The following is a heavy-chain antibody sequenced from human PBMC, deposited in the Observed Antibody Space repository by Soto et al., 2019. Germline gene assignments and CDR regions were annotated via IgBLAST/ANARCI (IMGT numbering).Heavy chain of an antibody. J-gene: IGHJ4*02. CDR2: MNPNSGNT. Sequence: QVQLVQSGAEVKKPGSSVKVSCKASGGTFSSYAINWVRQATGQGLEWMGWMNPNSGNTGYAQKFQGRVTMTRNTSISTAYMELSSLRSEDMAVYYCARKGSYGDYADYWGQGTLVTVSS. CDR1: GGTFSSYA. CDR3: ARKGSYGDYADY. V-gene: IGHV1-8*02. D-gene: IGHD4-17*01.